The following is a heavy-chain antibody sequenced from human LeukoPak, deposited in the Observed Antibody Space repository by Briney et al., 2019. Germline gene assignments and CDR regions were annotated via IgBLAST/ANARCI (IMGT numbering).Heavy chain of an antibody. CDR3: AKGFGYDSSGYYFDY. CDR2: ISGSGGST. CDR1: GFTFSSYA. J-gene: IGHJ4*02. V-gene: IGHV3-23*01. D-gene: IGHD3-22*01. Sequence: GGSLRLSCAASGFTFSSYAMSWVRQAPGKGLEWVSAISGSGGSTYYADSVKGRFTISRDNSKNTLYPQMNSLRAEDTAVYYCAKGFGYDSSGYYFDYWGQGTLVTVS.